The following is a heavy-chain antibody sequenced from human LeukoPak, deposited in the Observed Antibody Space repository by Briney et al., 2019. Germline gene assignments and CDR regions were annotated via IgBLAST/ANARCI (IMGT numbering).Heavy chain of an antibody. Sequence: ASVKVSCKASGYTFTSYGISWVRQAPGQGLEWMGWISAYNGNTYYAQKLQGRVTMTTDTSTSTAYMELRSLRSDDTAVYYCARVDLGGWLYYFDYWGQGTLVTVSS. V-gene: IGHV1-18*04. CDR1: GYTFTSYG. CDR2: ISAYNGNT. D-gene: IGHD6-19*01. J-gene: IGHJ4*02. CDR3: ARVDLGGWLYYFDY.